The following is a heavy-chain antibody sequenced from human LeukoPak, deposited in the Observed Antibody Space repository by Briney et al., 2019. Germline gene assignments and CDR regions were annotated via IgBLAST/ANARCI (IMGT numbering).Heavy chain of an antibody. Sequence: GESLKISCKGSGYSFTSYWIGWVRQMPGKGLEWMGITYPGDSDTRYSPSFQGQVTISADKSISTAYLQWSSLKASDTAMYYCARRYYYDSSGYPYDAFDIWGQGTMVTVSS. CDR2: TYPGDSDT. D-gene: IGHD3-22*01. J-gene: IGHJ3*02. CDR1: GYSFTSYW. V-gene: IGHV5-51*01. CDR3: ARRYYYDSSGYPYDAFDI.